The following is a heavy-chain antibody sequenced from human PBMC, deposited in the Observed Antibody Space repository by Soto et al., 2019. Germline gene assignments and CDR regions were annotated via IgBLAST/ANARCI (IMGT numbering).Heavy chain of an antibody. D-gene: IGHD1-1*01. CDR3: ARVERGTATTVVDAFDI. Sequence: VQLLQWGAGLLKPSETLSLTCAVYGGFVSSGSYYWSWIRQPPGKGLEWIGEMSHSGGTHFNPSLKSRVTLSVDTSKNQFSLKMSSVTAADTALYYCARVERGTATTVVDAFDIWGPGTNVTVSS. V-gene: IGHV4-34*01. CDR2: MSHSGGT. J-gene: IGHJ3*02. CDR1: GGFVSSGSYY.